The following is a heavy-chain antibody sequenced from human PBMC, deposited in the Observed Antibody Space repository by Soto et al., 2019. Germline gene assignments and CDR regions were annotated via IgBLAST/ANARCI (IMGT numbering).Heavy chain of an antibody. CDR1: GLTFTDAW. CDR2: IKSKRSGGTI. CDR3: PWQARGNHDVFDV. J-gene: IGHJ3*01. V-gene: IGHV3-15*07. Sequence: EVQLVESGGGLVKPGGSLRLSCAVSGLTFTDAWLIWVRQTPGTGLEWVGRIKSKRSGGTIDYAAPVKGRFSISRDDSKDTRYLEMNSLKTEDTAVYYCPWQARGNHDVFDVWGLGTMVTVSS. D-gene: IGHD1-1*01.